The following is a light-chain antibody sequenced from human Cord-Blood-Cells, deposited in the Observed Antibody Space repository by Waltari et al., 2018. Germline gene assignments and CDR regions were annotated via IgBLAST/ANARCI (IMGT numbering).Light chain of an antibody. CDR3: QQFNSYPLT. J-gene: IGKJ4*01. Sequence: AIQLTQSPSSLYESVGDRVPITCRVSQGTSSALAWYQQKPGKAPKLLIYDASSLESGVPSRFRGSGSGTDFTLTLSSLQPEDFATYYCQQFNSYPLTFGGGTKVEIK. V-gene: IGKV1-13*02. CDR2: DAS. CDR1: QGTSSA.